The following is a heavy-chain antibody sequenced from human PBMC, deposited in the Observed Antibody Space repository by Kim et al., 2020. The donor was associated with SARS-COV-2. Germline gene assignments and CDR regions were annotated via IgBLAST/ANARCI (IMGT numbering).Heavy chain of an antibody. D-gene: IGHD2-2*01. CDR1: GESFSDYY. J-gene: IGHJ6*03. V-gene: IGHV4-34*01. CDR3: ARGRVGVVPSPILGLGPFWKYYSMDV. CDR2: INHSGST. Sequence: SETLSLTCAVFGESFSDYYWTWVRRPPGKGLEWMGEINHSGSTNYNPSLKSRVTISSDTSKNQFSLKVTSLTAADTAIYYCARGRVGVVPSPILGLGPFWKYYSMDVWGRGATVTVS.